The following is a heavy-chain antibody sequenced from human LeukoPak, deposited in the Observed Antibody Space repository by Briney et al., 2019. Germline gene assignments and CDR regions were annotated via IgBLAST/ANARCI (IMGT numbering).Heavy chain of an antibody. V-gene: IGHV1-69*04. Sequence: SVKVSCKASGGTFSSYAISWVRQAPGQGLEWMGRIIPILGIANYAQKFQGRVTITADKSTSTAYMELSSLRSEDAAVYYCARDHPGYSSGWHYFDYWGQGTLVTVSS. CDR3: ARDHPGYSSGWHYFDY. D-gene: IGHD6-19*01. CDR2: IIPILGIA. J-gene: IGHJ4*02. CDR1: GGTFSSYA.